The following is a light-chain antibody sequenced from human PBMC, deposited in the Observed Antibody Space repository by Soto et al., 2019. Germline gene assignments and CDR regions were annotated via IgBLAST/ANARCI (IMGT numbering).Light chain of an antibody. V-gene: IGLV1-51*01. J-gene: IGLJ1*01. CDR2: DNN. CDR3: GTWDNSLRAGV. Sequence: QSVLTQPPSVSAAPGQKVTISCSGSSSNIGNNYVSWYQQLPGTAPKLLIYDNNKRPSGIPDRLSGSKSGTSATLGITGLQTGDEADYYCGTWDNSLRAGVFGTGTKVTVL. CDR1: SSNIGNNY.